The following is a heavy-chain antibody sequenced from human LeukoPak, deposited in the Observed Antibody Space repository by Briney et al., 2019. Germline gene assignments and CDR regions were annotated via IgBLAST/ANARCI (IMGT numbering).Heavy chain of an antibody. CDR2: ISYDGSNK. CDR3: ARDTYYDSSGPRGY. Sequence: GGSLRLSCAASGFTFSSYAMHWVRQAPGKGLEWVAVISYDGSNKYYADSVKGRFTISRDNSKNTLYLQMNSLRAEDTAVYYCARDTYYDSSGPRGYWGQGTLVTVSS. V-gene: IGHV3-30-3*01. J-gene: IGHJ4*02. D-gene: IGHD3-22*01. CDR1: GFTFSSYA.